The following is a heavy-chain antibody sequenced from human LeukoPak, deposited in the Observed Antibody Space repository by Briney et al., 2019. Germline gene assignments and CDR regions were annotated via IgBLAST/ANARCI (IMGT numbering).Heavy chain of an antibody. CDR3: ARDGRYYDSSGNTSPYYYYYGMDV. J-gene: IGHJ6*02. D-gene: IGHD3-22*01. CDR1: GYTFTSYA. CDR2: INAGNGNT. V-gene: IGHV1-3*01. Sequence: ASVNVSCKASGYTFTSYAMHWVRQAPGQRLEWMGWINAGNGNTKYSQKFQGRVTITRDTSASTAYMELSSLRSEDTAVYYCARDGRYYDSSGNTSPYYYYYGMDVWGQGTTVTVSS.